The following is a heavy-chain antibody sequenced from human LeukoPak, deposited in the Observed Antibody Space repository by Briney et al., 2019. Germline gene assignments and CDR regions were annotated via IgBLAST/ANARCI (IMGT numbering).Heavy chain of an antibody. CDR2: ISVAGDSI. CDR1: GFAFRDYT. Sequence: GGSLRLSCVASGFAFRDYTMNWVRRAPGKGLEWVSSISVAGDSILYSDSVKGRFTISRDNAKNSLYLQMHGLGADDTAIYYCARGLAMSGFTPYAYWGQGTMVTVSS. CDR3: ARGLAMSGFTPYAY. D-gene: IGHD3-9*01. V-gene: IGHV3-21*01. J-gene: IGHJ4*02.